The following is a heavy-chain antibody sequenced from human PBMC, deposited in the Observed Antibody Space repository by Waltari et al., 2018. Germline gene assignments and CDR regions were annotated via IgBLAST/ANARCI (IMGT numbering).Heavy chain of an antibody. D-gene: IGHD3-22*01. CDR2: ISYNARNI. Sequence: QVQLVESVGGVVQPGRSLRLPCPAAEFTFSSSAMHWVRQAPGKGLEWVAVISYNARNIYYVDSVKGRFTISRDNSKKTLYLQMNSLRAEDTAVYYCARDYCDRTNCHGMDVWGQGTTVIVSS. CDR3: ARDYCDRTNCHGMDV. J-gene: IGHJ6*02. CDR1: EFTFSSSA. V-gene: IGHV3-30*04.